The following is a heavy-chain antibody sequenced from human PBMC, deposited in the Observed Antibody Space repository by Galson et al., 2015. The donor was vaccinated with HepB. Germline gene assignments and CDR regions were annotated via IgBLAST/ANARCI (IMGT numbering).Heavy chain of an antibody. V-gene: IGHV3-30-3*01. CDR2: ISYDGSNK. CDR1: GFTFSNYA. Sequence: SLRLSCAASGFTFSNYAIHWVRQAPGKGLEWVAVISYDGSNKYYADSVKGRFTLSRDNSKNTLYLQMNSLRAEDAAVYYCARDGFGGYQLLSAYFDYWGQGTLVTVSS. J-gene: IGHJ4*02. CDR3: ARDGFGGYQLLSAYFDY. D-gene: IGHD2-2*01.